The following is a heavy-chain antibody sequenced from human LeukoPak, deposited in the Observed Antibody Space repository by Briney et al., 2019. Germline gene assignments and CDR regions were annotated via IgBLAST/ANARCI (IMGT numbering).Heavy chain of an antibody. CDR1: GGSINIHY. CDR3: VRRDPGWNYFDY. CDR2: IFYTGKN. V-gene: IGHV4-59*08. D-gene: IGHD6-19*01. Sequence: SETLSLTCAVSGGSINIHYWGCIRHPPGKGLQWIGDIFYTGKNNYNPSLKSRVTIPLDTSKAHLSLHLTSVLAADRAIYYCVRRDPGWNYFDYWGQGILVTVSS. J-gene: IGHJ4*02.